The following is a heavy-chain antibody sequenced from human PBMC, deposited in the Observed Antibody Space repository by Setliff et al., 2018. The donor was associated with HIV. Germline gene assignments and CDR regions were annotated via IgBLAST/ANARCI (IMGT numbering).Heavy chain of an antibody. J-gene: IGHJ3*02. CDR1: GGTFSTYS. V-gene: IGHV1-69*06. CDR3: AENRSPSIFSAPTNAFDI. CDR2: IIPIFGKT. D-gene: IGHD3-9*01. Sequence: SVKVSCKGFGGTFSTYSLSWVRQAPGQGLEWMGGIIPIFGKTNYAQKFQGRVTITADKSTTTAFMDLSGLRSEDTAVYYCAENRSPSIFSAPTNAFDIWGQVTMVTVSS.